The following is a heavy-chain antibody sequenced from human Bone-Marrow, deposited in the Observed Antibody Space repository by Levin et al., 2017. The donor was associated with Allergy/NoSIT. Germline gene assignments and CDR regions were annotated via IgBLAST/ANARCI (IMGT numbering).Heavy chain of an antibody. V-gene: IGHV3-23*01. CDR3: ARESLRGTSLDR. J-gene: IGHJ5*02. CDR2: IGFSGGRR. CDR1: GFDLSKYA. Sequence: GGSLRLSCVASGFDLSKYAMTWVRQAPGKGLQWVSVIGFSGGRRKYADSVRGRFNISRETSKNSLFLDMNSLTVDDTAVYYCARESLRGTSLDRWGQGTLVIVSS.